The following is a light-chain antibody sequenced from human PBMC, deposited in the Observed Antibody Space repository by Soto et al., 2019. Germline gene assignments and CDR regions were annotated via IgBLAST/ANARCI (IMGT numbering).Light chain of an antibody. CDR1: QSVSNNY. CDR3: QQYNNWPART. Sequence: EIVLTQSPGTLSLSPGERATLSCRASQSVSNNYLAWYQQKPGQAPRLLIYGASNRATGIPDRFSGSGSGTDFTLTISRLEPEDFAVYYCQQYNNWPARTFGGGTKVDIK. J-gene: IGKJ4*01. V-gene: IGKV3-20*01. CDR2: GAS.